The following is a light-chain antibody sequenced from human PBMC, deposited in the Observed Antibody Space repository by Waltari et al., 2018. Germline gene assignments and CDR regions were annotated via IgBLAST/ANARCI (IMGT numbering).Light chain of an antibody. CDR2: EVF. J-gene: IGLJ1*01. Sequence: QSALTQPASVSGTPGQSITIHCSGTTSDVGSYELVTWYQQPPGEAPKLLICEVFKRPPDTSSRFSGAKSGSTASLTISGLQPEDEADYYCCSYAGRGTYVFGSGTKVTVL. V-gene: IGLV2-23*02. CDR1: TSDVGSYEL. CDR3: CSYAGRGTYV.